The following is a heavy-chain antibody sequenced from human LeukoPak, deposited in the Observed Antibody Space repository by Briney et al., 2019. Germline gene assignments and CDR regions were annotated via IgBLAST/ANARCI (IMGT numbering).Heavy chain of an antibody. Sequence: SETLSLTCAVYGESFSGYYWSWIRQPPGKGLEWIGEINHSGSTNYNPSLKSRVTISVDTSKNQFSLKLSSVTAADTAVYYCARGGEWQLPKISDYYYMDVWGKGTTVTVSS. J-gene: IGHJ6*03. D-gene: IGHD2-15*01. V-gene: IGHV4-34*01. CDR2: INHSGST. CDR1: GESFSGYY. CDR3: ARGGEWQLPKISDYYYMDV.